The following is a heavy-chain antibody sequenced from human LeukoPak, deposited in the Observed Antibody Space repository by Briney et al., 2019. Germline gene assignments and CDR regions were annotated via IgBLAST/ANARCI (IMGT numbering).Heavy chain of an antibody. CDR3: AARGYSYGYSDY. Sequence: ASVKVSCKASGYTFTGYYMHWVRQAPGQGLEWMGWISAYNGNTNYAQKLQGRVTMTTDTSTSTAYMELRSLRSDDTAVYYCAARGYSYGYSDYWGQGTLVTVSS. J-gene: IGHJ4*02. CDR2: ISAYNGNT. V-gene: IGHV1-18*04. D-gene: IGHD5-18*01. CDR1: GYTFTGYY.